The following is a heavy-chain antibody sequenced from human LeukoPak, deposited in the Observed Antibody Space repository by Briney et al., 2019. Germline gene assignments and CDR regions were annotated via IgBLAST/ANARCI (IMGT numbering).Heavy chain of an antibody. J-gene: IGHJ6*02. CDR2: ISGSSSSI. V-gene: IGHV3-48*01. D-gene: IGHD3-10*01. CDR1: GFTFSSYS. CDR3: ARNMANYYHYPVDV. Sequence: GGSLRLSCADSGFTFSSYSMNWVRQAPGKGLEWGSYISGSSSSIYYADSVKGRFTISRDNAKNSLYLQMNSLRAEDTALYYCARNMANYYHYPVDVWGQGTTVTVSS.